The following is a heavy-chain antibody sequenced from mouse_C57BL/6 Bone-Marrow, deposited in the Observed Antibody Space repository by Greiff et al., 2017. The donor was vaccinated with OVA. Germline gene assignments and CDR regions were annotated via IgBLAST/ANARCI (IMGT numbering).Heavy chain of an antibody. CDR2: INPNYGTT. D-gene: IGHD2-3*01. V-gene: IGHV1-39*01. CDR3: ASRSMMVTPFAY. Sequence: VQLKQSGPELVKPGASVKISCKSSGYSFTSYNMNWVKQSNGKSLEWIGVINPNYGTTSYNQKFKGKATLTVDQSSSTAYMQLNSLTSEDSAVYYCASRSMMVTPFAYWGQGTLVTVSA. J-gene: IGHJ3*01. CDR1: GYSFTSYN.